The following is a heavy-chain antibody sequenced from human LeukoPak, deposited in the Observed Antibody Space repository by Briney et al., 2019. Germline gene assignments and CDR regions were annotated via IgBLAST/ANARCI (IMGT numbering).Heavy chain of an antibody. V-gene: IGHV4-59*12. J-gene: IGHJ3*02. CDR1: GGSISSYY. CDR3: ARPESWRITMRFNDAFDI. Sequence: KPSETLSLTCTVSGGSISSYYWSWIRQPPGKGLEWIGYIYYSGSTNYNPSLKSRVTISVDTSKNQFSLKLSSVTAADTAVYYCARPESWRITMRFNDAFDIWGQGTMVTVSS. D-gene: IGHD3-22*01. CDR2: IYYSGST.